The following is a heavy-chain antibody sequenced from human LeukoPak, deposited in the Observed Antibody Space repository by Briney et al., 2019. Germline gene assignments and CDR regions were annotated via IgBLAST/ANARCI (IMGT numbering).Heavy chain of an antibody. CDR2: ISSSGSFI. CDR3: ARTSSVTPTPTFDS. Sequence: GGSLRLSCAASGFAFSSYSMNWVRQAPGKGLEWVSSISSSGSFIYYPDSMKGRFTISRDNAKNSLYLQMNSLRAEDTAIYYCARTSSVTPTPTFDSWGQGTLVTVSP. V-gene: IGHV3-21*01. J-gene: IGHJ4*02. CDR1: GFAFSSYS. D-gene: IGHD4-17*01.